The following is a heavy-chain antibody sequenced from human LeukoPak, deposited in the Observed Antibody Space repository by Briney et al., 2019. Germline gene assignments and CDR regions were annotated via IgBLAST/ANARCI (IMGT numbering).Heavy chain of an antibody. CDR3: ARAEYSSSSSKYYFDY. Sequence: SVKVSCKASGGTFSSYAISWVRQAPGQGLEWMGGIIAIFGTANYAQRFQGRVTITTDESTSTAYMEVSSLRYEDTDVYYCARAEYSSSSSKYYFDYWGQGTLVTVSS. J-gene: IGHJ4*02. D-gene: IGHD6-6*01. CDR2: IIAIFGTA. V-gene: IGHV1-69*05. CDR1: GGTFSSYA.